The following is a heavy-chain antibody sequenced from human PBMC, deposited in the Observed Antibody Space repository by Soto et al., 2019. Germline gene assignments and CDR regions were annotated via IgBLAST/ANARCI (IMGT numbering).Heavy chain of an antibody. D-gene: IGHD3-22*01. CDR2: ISGSGFST. Sequence: EVQLLESGGGLIQPGGSLRLSCEASGFTFSSYAMSWVRQTPGKGLEWVSSISGSGFSTFYADYVKGRFTISRDNPNNTLYLQLHSLRAEDTAVYYCARNSFAYNYDSSCYFRDAFDIWGQGTMVTVSS. CDR1: GFTFSSYA. V-gene: IGHV3-23*01. CDR3: ARNSFAYNYDSSCYFRDAFDI. J-gene: IGHJ3*02.